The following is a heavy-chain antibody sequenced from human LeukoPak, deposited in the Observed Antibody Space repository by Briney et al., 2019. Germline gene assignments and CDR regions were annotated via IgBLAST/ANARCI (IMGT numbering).Heavy chain of an antibody. V-gene: IGHV3-53*01. CDR1: GFTVSSNY. J-gene: IGHJ4*02. Sequence: GGSLRLSCAASGFTVSSNYMSWVRQAPGKGLEWVSVIYSGGSTYYADSVKGRFTISRDNSKNTLYLQMNSLRAEDTAAYYCARVDPGPEKYYFDYWGQGTLVTVSS. CDR3: ARVDPGPEKYYFDY. CDR2: IYSGGST.